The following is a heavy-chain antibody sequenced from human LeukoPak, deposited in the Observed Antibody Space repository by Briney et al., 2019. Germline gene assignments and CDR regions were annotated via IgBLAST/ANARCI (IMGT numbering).Heavy chain of an antibody. CDR2: IPFSGRDE. D-gene: IGHD1-26*01. Sequence: GGSLRLSCATFGFSFESYGLHWVRQAPGKGLEWVTFIPFSGRDENYADSVRGRFTISRDNSKNMVYLQMNSLRPDDTGIYYCVKDCRLGGSRDYWGQGTLVTVSS. CDR3: VKDCRLGGSRDY. V-gene: IGHV3-30*02. J-gene: IGHJ4*02. CDR1: GFSFESYG.